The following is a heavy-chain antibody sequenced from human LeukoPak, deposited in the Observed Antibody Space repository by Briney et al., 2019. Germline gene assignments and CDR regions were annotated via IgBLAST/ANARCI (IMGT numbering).Heavy chain of an antibody. CDR2: MSYDGRNK. CDR1: GFTFSSFA. J-gene: IGHJ5*02. Sequence: PGRSLRLSCAASGFTFSSFAMHWVRQAPGMGLEWVAVMSYDGRNKYCAGSVKGRFTISRDNSKSTLYLQMNSLRPEDTAVYYCARAGDCSSTSCYSRFDPWGQGTLVTVSS. CDR3: ARAGDCSSTSCYSRFDP. D-gene: IGHD2-2*01. V-gene: IGHV3-30*01.